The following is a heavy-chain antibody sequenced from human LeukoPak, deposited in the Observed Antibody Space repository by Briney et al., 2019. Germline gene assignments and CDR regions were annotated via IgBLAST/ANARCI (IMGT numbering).Heavy chain of an antibody. Sequence: PGGSLRLSCAASGFTFSSYAMSWVRQAPGKGLEWVSAISGSGGSTYYADSVKGRFTISRDNSKNTLYLQMNSLRAEDTAVYYCAKDGYDSSGYYFYYYYYGMDVWGQGTTVTVSS. CDR1: GFTFSSYA. J-gene: IGHJ6*02. CDR3: AKDGYDSSGYYFYYYYYGMDV. V-gene: IGHV3-23*01. D-gene: IGHD3-22*01. CDR2: ISGSGGST.